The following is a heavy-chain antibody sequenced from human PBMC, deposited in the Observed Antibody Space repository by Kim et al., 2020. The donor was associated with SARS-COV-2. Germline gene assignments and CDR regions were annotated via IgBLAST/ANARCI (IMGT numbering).Heavy chain of an antibody. CDR3: ASLSNYYYGMDV. Sequence: SYNPSLKMRVTISVDTSKNQFSLKLSSVTAANTAVYYCASLSNYYYGMDVWGQGTTVTVSS. J-gene: IGHJ6*02. V-gene: IGHV4-34*01.